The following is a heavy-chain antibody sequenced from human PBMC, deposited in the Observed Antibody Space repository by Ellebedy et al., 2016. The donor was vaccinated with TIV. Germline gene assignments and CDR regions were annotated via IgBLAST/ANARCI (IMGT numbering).Heavy chain of an antibody. J-gene: IGHJ4*02. CDR1: GFTFSSYG. CDR3: AKAEKQWLQEVDY. V-gene: IGHV3-30*18. CDR2: ISYDGSNK. D-gene: IGHD6-19*01. Sequence: GGSLRLXCEASGFTFSSYGMHWVRQAPGKGLEWVAVISYDGSNKYYADSVKGRFTISRDNSKNTLYLQMNSLRAEDTAVYYCAKAEKQWLQEVDYWGQGTLVTVSS.